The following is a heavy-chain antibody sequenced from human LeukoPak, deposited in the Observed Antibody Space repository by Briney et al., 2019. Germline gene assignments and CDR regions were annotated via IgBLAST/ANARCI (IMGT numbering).Heavy chain of an antibody. CDR1: GFTFSTYT. CDR2: IGNNGGGI. D-gene: IGHD7-27*01. CDR3: AIDPNWGTHS. V-gene: IGHV3-23*01. J-gene: IGHJ4*02. Sequence: PGGSLRLSCVASGFTFSTYTMYWVRHPPGKRLEWVSIIGNNGGGIHYADSVKGRFTISRDNFKNALYLQMNSPRVEDTAVYYCAIDPNWGTHSWGQGVLVTVSS.